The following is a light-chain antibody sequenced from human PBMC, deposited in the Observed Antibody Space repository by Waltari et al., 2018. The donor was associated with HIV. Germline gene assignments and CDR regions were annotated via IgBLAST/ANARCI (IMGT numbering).Light chain of an antibody. CDR3: ESYTSTSVWV. J-gene: IGLJ3*02. V-gene: IGLV2-14*03. CDR1: SSDVGGYNY. Sequence: QSALTQPASVSGSPGQSITISCTGSSSDVGGYNYVYWYQQHPGKAPRLMIYDVSTRPSGVSDRFSGSKSGDTASLTISGLQAEDEADYYCESYTSTSVWVFGGGTRLTVL. CDR2: DVS.